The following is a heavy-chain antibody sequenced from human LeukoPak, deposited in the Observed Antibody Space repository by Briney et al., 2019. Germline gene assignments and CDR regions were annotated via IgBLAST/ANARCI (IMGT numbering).Heavy chain of an antibody. D-gene: IGHD6-6*01. V-gene: IGHV3-30*03. CDR1: GFTLSSHG. CDR2: ISYDGSSK. Sequence: GGSLRLSCAASGFTLSSHGMHWVRQAPGKGLEWVAVISYDGSSKYYADSVKGRFTISRDNSKNTLYLQMNSLRAEDTAVYYCARALSGAARPWGQGTMVTVSS. J-gene: IGHJ3*01. CDR3: ARALSGAARP.